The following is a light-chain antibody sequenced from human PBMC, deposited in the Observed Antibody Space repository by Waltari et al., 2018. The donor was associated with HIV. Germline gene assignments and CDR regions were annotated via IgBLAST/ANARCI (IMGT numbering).Light chain of an antibody. Sequence: QSALTQPASVSGSPGQSISISCTGTSDDIGGSKSVSWYQPTPSKLPKPILFEVRTRPSGVSNRFSGSKSDNTASLSISGLQAEDEAAYYCSSYTNTNTLIFGGGTRLTVL. CDR2: EVR. CDR1: SDDIGGSKS. J-gene: IGLJ2*01. CDR3: SSYTNTNTLI. V-gene: IGLV2-14*01.